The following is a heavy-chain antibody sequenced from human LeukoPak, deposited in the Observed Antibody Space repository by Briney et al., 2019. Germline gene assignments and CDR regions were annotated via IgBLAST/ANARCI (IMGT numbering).Heavy chain of an antibody. D-gene: IGHD7-27*01. V-gene: IGHV4-34*01. CDR3: ARGPNRGSRLYYFDY. Sequence: SETLSLTCAVYGGSFSGYYWSWIRQPPGKGLEWIGEINHSGSTNYNPSLKSRVTISVDTSKNQFSLKLSSVTAADTAVYYCARGPNRGSRLYYFDYWGQGTLVTVSS. CDR1: GGSFSGYY. J-gene: IGHJ4*02. CDR2: INHSGST.